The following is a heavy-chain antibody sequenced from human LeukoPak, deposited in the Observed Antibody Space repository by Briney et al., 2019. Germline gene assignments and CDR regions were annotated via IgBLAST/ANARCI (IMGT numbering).Heavy chain of an antibody. J-gene: IGHJ4*02. V-gene: IGHV4-61*02. CDR2: IYTSGST. CDR3: ALDGSSGWDIFDY. Sequence: PSETLSLTCTVSGGSISSGSYYWSWIRQPAGKGLEWIGRIYTSGSTNYNPSLKSRVTISVDTSKNQFSLKLSSVTAADTAVYYCALDGSSGWDIFDYWGQGTLVTVSS. CDR1: GGSISSGSYY. D-gene: IGHD6-19*01.